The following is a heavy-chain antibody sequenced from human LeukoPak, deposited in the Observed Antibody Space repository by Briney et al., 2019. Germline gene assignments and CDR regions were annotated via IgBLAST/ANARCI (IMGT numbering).Heavy chain of an antibody. CDR2: ISYDGSNK. CDR3: ARATSGYYYAVFDY. Sequence: PGGSLRLSCAASGFTFSSYAMHWVRQAPGKGLEWVAVISYDGSNKYYADSVKGRFTISRDNSKNTLYLQMNSLRAEDTAVYYCARATSGYYYAVFDYWGQGTLVTVYS. CDR1: GFTFSSYA. V-gene: IGHV3-30*01. J-gene: IGHJ4*02. D-gene: IGHD3-22*01.